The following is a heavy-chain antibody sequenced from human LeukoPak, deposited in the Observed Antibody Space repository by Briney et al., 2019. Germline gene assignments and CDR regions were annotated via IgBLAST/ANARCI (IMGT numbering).Heavy chain of an antibody. CDR3: AKVTTMIVVVIRSGPYYMDV. Sequence: PSETLSLTCTVSGYSISSGYYWGWIRQPPGKGLEWIGSIYHSGSTYYNPSLKSRVTISVDTSKNQFSLKLSSVTAADTAVYYCAKVTTMIVVVIRSGPYYMDVWGKGTTVTVSS. J-gene: IGHJ6*03. CDR2: IYHSGST. CDR1: GYSISSGYY. D-gene: IGHD3-22*01. V-gene: IGHV4-38-2*02.